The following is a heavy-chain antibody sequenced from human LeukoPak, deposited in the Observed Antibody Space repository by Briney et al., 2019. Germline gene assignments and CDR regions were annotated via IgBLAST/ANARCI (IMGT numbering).Heavy chain of an antibody. CDR3: ATTKAAARGAFDI. J-gene: IGHJ3*02. CDR1: GGSISSYY. Sequence: SETLSLTCTVSGGSISSYYWSWTRQPPGKGLEWIGYIYYSGSTNYNPSLKSRVTISVDTSKNQFSLKLSSVTAADTAVYYCATTKAAARGAFDIWGQGTMVTVSS. D-gene: IGHD6-6*01. CDR2: IYYSGST. V-gene: IGHV4-59*01.